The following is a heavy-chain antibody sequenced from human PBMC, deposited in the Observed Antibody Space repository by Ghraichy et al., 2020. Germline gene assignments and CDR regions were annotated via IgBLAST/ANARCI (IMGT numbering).Heavy chain of an antibody. D-gene: IGHD6-13*01. CDR3: ARDYRSSSFYYYYYYGMDV. CDR1: GDSVSSHSAA. CDR2: TYYRSKWYN. Sequence: SQTLSLTCAISGDSVSSHSAAWNWIRQSPSRGLEWLGRTYYRSKWYNDYAVSVKSRMTINPDTSKNQFSLQLNSVTPEDTAVYYCARDYRSSSFYYYYYYGMDVWGQGTTVTVSS. J-gene: IGHJ6*02. V-gene: IGHV6-1*01.